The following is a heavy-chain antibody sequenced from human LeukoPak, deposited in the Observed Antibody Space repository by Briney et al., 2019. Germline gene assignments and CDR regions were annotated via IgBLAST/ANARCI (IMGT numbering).Heavy chain of an antibody. Sequence: GGSLRLSCAASGFTVGSSYMNWVRQAPGKGLEWVSVVYSGGNTYYADSVKGRFTISRDNAKNSLYLQMNSLRAEDTAVYYCARATVSGNDYWGQGTLVTVSS. CDR2: VYSGGNT. V-gene: IGHV3-53*01. D-gene: IGHD6-19*01. CDR1: GFTVGSSY. J-gene: IGHJ4*02. CDR3: ARATVSGNDY.